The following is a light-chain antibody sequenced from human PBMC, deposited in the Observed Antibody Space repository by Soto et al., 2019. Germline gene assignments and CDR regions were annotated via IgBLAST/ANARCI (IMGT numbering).Light chain of an antibody. Sequence: EILMTQSPATLSVSPGGRATLSCRASQSVNINLAWYQQKPGQAPRLLIFGASSKANGIPARFSGSGSGTEFTLTIRNLQTEDFAVYYCQQYNKWPRTFGQGTKVDIK. V-gene: IGKV3-15*01. CDR1: QSVNIN. CDR3: QQYNKWPRT. J-gene: IGKJ1*01. CDR2: GAS.